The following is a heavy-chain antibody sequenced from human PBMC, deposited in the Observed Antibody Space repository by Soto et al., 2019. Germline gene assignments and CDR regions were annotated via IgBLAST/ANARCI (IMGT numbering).Heavy chain of an antibody. CDR2: IYHSGTT. J-gene: IGHJ4*02. CDR1: GGSISSPYW. Sequence: SETLSLTCAVSGGSISSPYWWTWVRQPPGKGLEWIGEIYHSGTTNYNPSLKGRVTISVDKSKNQFSLKLSSVTAADTAVYYCAKTRELKAYDYWGQGTLVTVSS. CDR3: AKTRELKAYDY. V-gene: IGHV4-4*02. D-gene: IGHD2-2*01.